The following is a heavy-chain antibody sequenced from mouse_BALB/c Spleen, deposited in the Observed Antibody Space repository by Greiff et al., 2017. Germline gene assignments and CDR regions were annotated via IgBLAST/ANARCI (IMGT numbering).Heavy chain of an antibody. CDR2: IDPENGNT. V-gene: IGHV14-1*02. J-gene: IGHJ2*01. Sequence: VQLQQSGAELVRPGALVKLSCKASGFNIKDYYMHWVKQRPEQGLEWIGWIDPENGNTIYDPKFQGKATLTSDKSSSTAYMELSSLTSEDSAVYYCARDVTTYYFDYWGQGTTLTVSS. CDR3: ARDVTTYYFDY. CDR1: GFNIKDYY. D-gene: IGHD1-1*01.